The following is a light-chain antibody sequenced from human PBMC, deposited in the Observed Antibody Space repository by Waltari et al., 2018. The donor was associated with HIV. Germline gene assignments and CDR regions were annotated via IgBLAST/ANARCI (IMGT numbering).Light chain of an antibody. V-gene: IGLV2-14*03. CDR2: QIP. CDR1: TSDFGPYNF. CDR3: STHTADDTLA. J-gene: IGLJ3*02. Sequence: QSALTQPASVSGSPGQSVNISCTGTTSDFGPYNFVSWYQQHPGNVPKVLIYQIPSRPSGVPHRFSASRSGNTASLTISGLQAEDEAVYYCSTHTADDTLAFGGGTKLTVL.